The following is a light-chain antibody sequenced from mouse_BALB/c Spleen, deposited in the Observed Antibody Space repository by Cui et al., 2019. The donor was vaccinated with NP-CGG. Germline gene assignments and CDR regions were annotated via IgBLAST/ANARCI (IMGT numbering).Light chain of an antibody. Sequence: QAVVTQASALSTSPGETVTLTCRPSTGAVTTSNYANWVQEKPDHLVTGLIGGTNNRAPGVPARFSGSLIGDKAALTITGAQTEDEAIYFCALWYSNHWVFGGGTKLTVL. CDR3: ALWYSNHWV. V-gene: IGLV1*01. CDR1: TGAVTTSNY. CDR2: GTN. J-gene: IGLJ1*01.